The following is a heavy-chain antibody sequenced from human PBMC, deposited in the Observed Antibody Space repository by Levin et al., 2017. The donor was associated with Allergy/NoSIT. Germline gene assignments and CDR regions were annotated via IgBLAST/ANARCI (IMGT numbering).Heavy chain of an antibody. CDR2: ININGAST. V-gene: IGHV3-48*03. CDR3: ARLYSQYTDY. D-gene: IGHD2-2*02. J-gene: IGHJ4*02. Sequence: GGSLRLSCAASGFSFNTYEMSWLRQSPGKGLEWLAYININGASTYYGDSVKGRFTISRDNAENSLYLQMNSLRAEDTAFYYCARLYSQYTDYWGQGTLVTVSS. CDR1: GFSFNTYE.